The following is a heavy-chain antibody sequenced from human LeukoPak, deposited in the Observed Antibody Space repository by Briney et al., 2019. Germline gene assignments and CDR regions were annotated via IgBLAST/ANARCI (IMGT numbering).Heavy chain of an antibody. V-gene: IGHV3-30*02. CDR3: AKDVMHYGSGRPFYMDV. J-gene: IGHJ6*03. D-gene: IGHD3-10*01. CDR2: IRYNGKDT. Sequence: SGGSLKLSCRASGFIFNSYGMHWVRQAPAKGLEWMSFIRYNGKDTYYADSVKGRFTIFRDNSKNTLFLQMNSLTSEDTAVYYCAKDVMHYGSGRPFYMDVWGKGTTVTISS. CDR1: GFIFNSYG.